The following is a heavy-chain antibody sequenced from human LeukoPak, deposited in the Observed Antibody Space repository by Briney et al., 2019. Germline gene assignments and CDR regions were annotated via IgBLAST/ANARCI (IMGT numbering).Heavy chain of an antibody. Sequence: PSETLSLTCTVSGGSISSSSYYWGWIRQPPGKGLEWIGYIYYSGSTNYNPSLKSRVTISVDTSKNQFSLKLSSVTAADTAVYYCARERRDSSGYWGMIDYWGQGTLVTVSS. CDR2: IYYSGST. CDR1: GGSISSSSYY. CDR3: ARERRDSSGYWGMIDY. D-gene: IGHD3-22*01. V-gene: IGHV4-61*01. J-gene: IGHJ4*02.